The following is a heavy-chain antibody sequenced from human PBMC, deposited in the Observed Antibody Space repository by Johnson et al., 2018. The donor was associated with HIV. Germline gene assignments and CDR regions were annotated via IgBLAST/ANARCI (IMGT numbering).Heavy chain of an antibody. V-gene: IGHV3-33*06. CDR3: VKGIDSSSWYAFDI. CDR1: GFTFNSYG. Sequence: QVQLVESGGGVVQPGRSLRLSCAASGFTFNSYGMHWVRQAPGKGLEWVKVIWYDGSNKYYADSVKGRFTISRDNSKNTLYLQMNSLRAEDTAVYYCVKGIDSSSWYAFDIWGQGTMVTVSS. D-gene: IGHD6-13*01. CDR2: IWYDGSNK. J-gene: IGHJ3*02.